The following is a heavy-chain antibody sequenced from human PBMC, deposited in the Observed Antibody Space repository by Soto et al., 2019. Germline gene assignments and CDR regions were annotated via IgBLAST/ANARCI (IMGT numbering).Heavy chain of an antibody. Sequence: ETLSLTCTVSGDSIGTTHSYWAWIRQSPGKGLEWIGNIHYSGSTYYMPSLRSRVTLSVDTSKNQFSLRLTSVTAEDTAVYYCARHEGNGNVWPLDYWGQGILVTVSS. CDR3: ARHEGNGNVWPLDY. CDR1: GDSIGTTHSY. V-gene: IGHV4-39*01. CDR2: IHYSGST. J-gene: IGHJ4*02. D-gene: IGHD2-8*01.